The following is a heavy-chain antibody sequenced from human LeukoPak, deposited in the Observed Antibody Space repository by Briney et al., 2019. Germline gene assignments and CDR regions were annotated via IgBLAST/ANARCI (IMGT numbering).Heavy chain of an antibody. Sequence: GGSLRLSCAASGFTFSSYGMHWVRQAPGKGLEWVAFIRYDGSNKYYADSVKGRFTISRDNSKNTLYLQMNSLRAEDTAVYYCAEGARGYSYEVVAFDIWGQGTMVTVSS. J-gene: IGHJ3*02. D-gene: IGHD5-18*01. V-gene: IGHV3-30*02. CDR1: GFTFSSYG. CDR2: IRYDGSNK. CDR3: AEGARGYSYEVVAFDI.